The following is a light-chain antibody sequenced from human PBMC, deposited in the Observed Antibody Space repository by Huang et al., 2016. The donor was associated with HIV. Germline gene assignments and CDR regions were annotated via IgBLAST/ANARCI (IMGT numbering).Light chain of an antibody. V-gene: IGKV3-15*01. Sequence: EMVMTQSPATLSVSPGERATLSCRASQSVSSNLAWYQQNPGQAPRLLIYGASTRATAIPARFSGSGSGTEFTLTISSLQSEDFAVYYCQQYNKWPPNTFGQGTKLEMK. J-gene: IGKJ2*01. CDR3: QQYNKWPPNT. CDR1: QSVSSN. CDR2: GAS.